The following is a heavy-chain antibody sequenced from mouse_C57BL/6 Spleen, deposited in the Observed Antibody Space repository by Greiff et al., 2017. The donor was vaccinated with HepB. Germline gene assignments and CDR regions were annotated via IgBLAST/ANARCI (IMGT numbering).Heavy chain of an antibody. D-gene: IGHD1-1*01. V-gene: IGHV1-55*01. CDR2: IYPGSGST. J-gene: IGHJ2*01. CDR3: SSGYYYGSSYFDY. CDR1: GYTFTSYW. Sequence: VQLQQPGAELVKPGASVKMSCKASGYTFTSYWITWVKQRHGQGLEWIGDIYPGSGSTNYNENFKSKATLTVDKSSSTAYMQLSSLTSEDSAVYYCSSGYYYGSSYFDYWGQGTTLTVSS.